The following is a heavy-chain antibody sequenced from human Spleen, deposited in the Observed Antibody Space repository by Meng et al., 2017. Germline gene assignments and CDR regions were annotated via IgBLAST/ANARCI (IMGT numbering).Heavy chain of an antibody. CDR3: ARDMTQVDY. CDR2: ISRSSCYI. J-gene: IGHJ4*02. Sequence: GESLKISCVASGFNFSIYSMNWVRQAPGKGLEWVSSISRSSCYIYYADSLKGRFTMSRDNAKNSLYLQMNSLRAEDTAIYYCARDMTQVDYWGQGTLVTVSS. CDR1: GFNFSIYS. V-gene: IGHV3-21*01. D-gene: IGHD3-16*01.